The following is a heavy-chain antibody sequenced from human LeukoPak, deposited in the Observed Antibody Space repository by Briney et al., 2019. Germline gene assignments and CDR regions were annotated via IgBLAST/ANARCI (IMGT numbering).Heavy chain of an antibody. D-gene: IGHD5-24*01. CDR1: GYTFRDYH. CDR3: ARDMSILERAMDV. J-gene: IGHJ6*02. Sequence: GGSLRLSCAASGYTFRDYHIAWVPHAPGRGLEWVSYIPITSRPTRNYIVYANSVRGRFTISRDDSKNSLLLEMNSLRADDTAISYRARDMSILERAMDVWGHGTTVTVS. V-gene: IGHV3-11*01. CDR2: IPITSRPTRNYI.